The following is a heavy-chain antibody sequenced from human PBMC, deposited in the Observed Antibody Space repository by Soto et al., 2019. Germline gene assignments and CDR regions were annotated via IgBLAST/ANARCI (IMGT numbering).Heavy chain of an antibody. V-gene: IGHV3-15*01. D-gene: IGHD2-15*01. Sequence: EVHLVESGGDLLQPGGSLRLSCAASGLTLTDAWMNWVRQTPGKGLEWVGLIKSKTDGGTTDYAAPVKGRFIISRDNAKNSLYLQMNSLRAEDTAVYYCARDLGVWDCSGGSCYSVSYYYYGMDVWGQGTTVTVSS. CDR2: IKSKTDGGTT. J-gene: IGHJ6*02. CDR1: GLTLTDAW. CDR3: ARDLGVWDCSGGSCYSVSYYYYGMDV.